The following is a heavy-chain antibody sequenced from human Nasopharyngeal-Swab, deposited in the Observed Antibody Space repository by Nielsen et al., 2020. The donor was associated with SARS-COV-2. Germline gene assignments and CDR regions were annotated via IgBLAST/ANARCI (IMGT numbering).Heavy chain of an antibody. D-gene: IGHD6-19*01. CDR1: GYSISSGYY. J-gene: IGHJ4*02. V-gene: IGHV4-38-2*02. CDR3: ATTSARSLWQWQITGGYFDY. Sequence: SETLSLTCTVSGYSISSGYYWGWIRQPPGKGLEWIGSIYHSGSTYYNPSLKSRVTISVDTSKNQFSLKLSSVTAADTAVYYCATTSARSLWQWQITGGYFDYWGQGTLVTVSS. CDR2: IYHSGST.